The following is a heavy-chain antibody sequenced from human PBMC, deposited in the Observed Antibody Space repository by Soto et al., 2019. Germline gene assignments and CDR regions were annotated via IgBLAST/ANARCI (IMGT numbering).Heavy chain of an antibody. CDR3: ARRIALSSDAFDI. Sequence: QVQLQESGPGLVKPSETLSLTCTVSGGSISSYYWSWIRQPPGKGLEWIGYIYYSGSTNYNPSLKSRVTISVDTSKNQFSLKLSSVTAADTAVYYCARRIALSSDAFDIWGQGTMVTVSS. V-gene: IGHV4-59*08. J-gene: IGHJ3*02. CDR1: GGSISSYY. D-gene: IGHD6-13*01. CDR2: IYYSGST.